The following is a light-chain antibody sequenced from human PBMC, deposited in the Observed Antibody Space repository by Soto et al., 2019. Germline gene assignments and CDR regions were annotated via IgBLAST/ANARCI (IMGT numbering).Light chain of an antibody. CDR3: QSYDSSLSAVV. CDR2: AIS. CDR1: STNIGADYD. Sequence: QSVLTQPPSVSGAPGQRVTISCTGSSTNIGADYDVHWYQQLPGTAPKLLIYAISNRPSGVPDRFSGSKSGNSASLAITGLQAEDEADYYCQSYDSSLSAVVFGGGTKLTVL. V-gene: IGLV1-40*01. J-gene: IGLJ3*02.